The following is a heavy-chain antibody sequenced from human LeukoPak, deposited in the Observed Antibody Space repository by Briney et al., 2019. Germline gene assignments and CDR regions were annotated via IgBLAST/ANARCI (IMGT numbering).Heavy chain of an antibody. CDR1: SGSISSYY. V-gene: IGHV4-59*08. CDR2: IYYSGST. Sequence: SETLSLTCTVSSGSISSYYWSWIRQPPGKGLEWIGYIYYSGSTNYNPSLKSRVTISVDTSKNQFSLKLSSVTAADTAVYYCARLPVLGYCSSTSCYENSWFDPWGQGTLVTVSS. CDR3: ARLPVLGYCSSTSCYENSWFDP. D-gene: IGHD2-2*01. J-gene: IGHJ5*02.